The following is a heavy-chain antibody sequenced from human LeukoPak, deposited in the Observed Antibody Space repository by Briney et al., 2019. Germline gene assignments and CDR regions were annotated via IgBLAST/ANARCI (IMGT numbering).Heavy chain of an antibody. CDR1: GFTFSSYD. CDR2: IGTAGDT. CDR3: ARGTRLGVVDY. D-gene: IGHD3-16*01. V-gene: IGHV3-13*01. J-gene: IGHJ4*02. Sequence: AGSLTLSCAASGFTFSSYDMHWLGQATGIDLEWVSGIGTAGDTYDPGSVKGRFTISRENAKNSLCLQMNSLRAGDTAVNYCARGTRLGVVDYGGQGTLVTVSS.